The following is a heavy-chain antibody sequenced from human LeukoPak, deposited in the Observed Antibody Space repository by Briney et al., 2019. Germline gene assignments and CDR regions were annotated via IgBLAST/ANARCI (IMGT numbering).Heavy chain of an antibody. D-gene: IGHD3-22*01. Sequence: GGSLRLSCTASGFTFSGYSMNWIRQAPGKGLEWVSSFGTRSTSVYHAGSVKGRFAISRDNAKNSLYLQMNSLRAEDTALYYCAREVSEGFDFWGRGTLVTVSS. J-gene: IGHJ4*02. V-gene: IGHV3-21*01. CDR3: AREVSEGFDF. CDR2: FGTRSTSV. CDR1: GFTFSGYS.